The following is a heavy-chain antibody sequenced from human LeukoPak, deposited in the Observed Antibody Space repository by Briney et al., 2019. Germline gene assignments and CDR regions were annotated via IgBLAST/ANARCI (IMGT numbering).Heavy chain of an antibody. J-gene: IGHJ6*03. CDR1: GFTFSSYA. D-gene: IGHD3-9*01. CDR3: ARLTRSLSLNYYYYCMDV. CDR2: ISSNGGST. Sequence: PGGSLRLSCAASGFTFSSYAMHWVRQAPGKGLEYVSAISSNGGSTYYANSVKGRFTISRDNSKNTLYLQMGSLKAEDMAVYYCARLTRSLSLNYYYYCMDVWGKGTTVTVSS. V-gene: IGHV3-64*01.